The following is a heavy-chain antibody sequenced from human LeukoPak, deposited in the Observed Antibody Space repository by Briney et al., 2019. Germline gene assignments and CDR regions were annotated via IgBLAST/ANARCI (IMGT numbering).Heavy chain of an antibody. CDR3: ARGGSYLFDY. CDR1: GGSITSTNY. CDR2: VDLQGST. Sequence: NPSGTLSLTCGVSGGSITSTNYWTWVRQPPGKGLEWIGEVDLQGSTNYNPSLMGRVAISVDMSENHISLQLTSVTAADTAVYYCARGGSYLFDYWGQGTLVTVSS. J-gene: IGHJ4*02. V-gene: IGHV4-4*02. D-gene: IGHD1-26*01.